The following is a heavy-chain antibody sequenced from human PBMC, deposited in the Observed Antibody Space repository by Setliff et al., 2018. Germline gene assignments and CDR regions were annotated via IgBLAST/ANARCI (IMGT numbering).Heavy chain of an antibody. CDR3: AKQGDLAFDY. CDR1: GYTFKTYG. Sequence: ASVKVSCKASGYTFKTYGFTWVRQAPGQGLEWMGWISPYNGNTKYAVKFQGRVTMTRDTSSSTIYMEVNSLTSDDTAVYFCAKQGDLAFDYWGQGTQVTVSS. CDR2: ISPYNGNT. V-gene: IGHV1-18*01. J-gene: IGHJ4*02. D-gene: IGHD3-16*01.